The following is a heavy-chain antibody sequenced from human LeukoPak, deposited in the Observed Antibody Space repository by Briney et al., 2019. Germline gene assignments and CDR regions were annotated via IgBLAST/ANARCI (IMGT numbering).Heavy chain of an antibody. V-gene: IGHV1-2*02. CDR3: ARDLYSSSWYAIHLLFDP. CDR1: GYTFTGYY. J-gene: IGHJ5*02. Sequence: ASVKVSCKASGYTFTGYYMHWVRQAPGQGLEWMGWINPNSGGTNYAQKFQGRVTMTRDTSISTAYMELSRLRSDDTAVYYCARDLYSSSWYAIHLLFDPWGQGTLVTVSS. CDR2: INPNSGGT. D-gene: IGHD6-13*01.